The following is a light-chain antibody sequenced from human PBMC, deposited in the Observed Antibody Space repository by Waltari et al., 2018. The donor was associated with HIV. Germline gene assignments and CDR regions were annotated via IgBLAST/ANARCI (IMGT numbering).Light chain of an antibody. CDR3: QQYYSDPYT. Sequence: DIQMTQSPSILSASVGTRVTITCRASQTISSRLAWYQQKPGIAPRLLIYRASDLQTGVPSTFSGSGSGTEFTLTISSLQPDDFATYYCQQYYSDPYTFGQGTKLEIK. J-gene: IGKJ2*01. V-gene: IGKV1-5*03. CDR1: QTISSR. CDR2: RAS.